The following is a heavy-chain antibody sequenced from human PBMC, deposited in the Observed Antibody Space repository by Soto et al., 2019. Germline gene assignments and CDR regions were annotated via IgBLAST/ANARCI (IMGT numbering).Heavy chain of an antibody. J-gene: IGHJ6*02. CDR3: AIAAAAPPYSYYYGMDV. Sequence: QLQLQESGPGLVKPSETLSLTCTVSGGSISSSSYYWGWIRQPPGKGLEWIGSIYYSGSTYYNPSLKSRVTISVDTSKNQFSLKLSSVTAADTAVYYCAIAAAAPPYSYYYGMDVWGQGTTVTVSS. V-gene: IGHV4-39*01. CDR2: IYYSGST. CDR1: GGSISSSSYY. D-gene: IGHD6-13*01.